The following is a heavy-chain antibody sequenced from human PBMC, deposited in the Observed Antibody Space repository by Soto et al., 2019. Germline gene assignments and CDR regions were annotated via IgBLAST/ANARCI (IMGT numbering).Heavy chain of an antibody. J-gene: IGHJ4*02. CDR3: ARQYYFGSGSYYSRPFDF. V-gene: IGHV4-39*01. Sequence: TSETQSLTCTVSGGSISSSSYYWGWIRQPPGKGLEWIGSIYYSGNTYYNPSLKSRVTISVDTAKNQFSLKLSSVTAADTAVYYCARQYYFGSGSYYSRPFDFWGQGTLVTVSS. D-gene: IGHD3-10*01. CDR2: IYYSGNT. CDR1: GGSISSSSYY.